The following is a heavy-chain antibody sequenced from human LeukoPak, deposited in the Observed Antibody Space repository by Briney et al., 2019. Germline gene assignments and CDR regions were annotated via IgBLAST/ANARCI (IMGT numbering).Heavy chain of an antibody. CDR1: GGSISSYY. D-gene: IGHD6-13*01. J-gene: IGHJ6*02. CDR2: IYTSGST. V-gene: IGHV4-4*07. CDR3: ARVLGGSSWPYYYYYGVDV. Sequence: PSGTLSLTCTVSGGSISSYYWSWIRQPAGKGLEWIGRIYTSGSTNYNPSLKSRVTMSVDTSKNQFSLKLSSVTAADTAVYYCARVLGGSSWPYYYYYGVDVWGQGTTVTVSS.